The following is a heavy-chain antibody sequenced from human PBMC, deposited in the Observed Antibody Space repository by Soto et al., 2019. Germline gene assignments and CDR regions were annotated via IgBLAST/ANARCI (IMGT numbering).Heavy chain of an antibody. V-gene: IGHV4-39*01. D-gene: IGHD4-17*01. Sequence: SETLSLTCTVSGGSISSSSYYWGWIRQPPGKGLEWIGSIYYSGSTYYNPSLKSRVTISVDTSKNQFSLKLSSVTAADTAVYYCARIVFANDYGDSHYMDVWGKGTTVTVSS. J-gene: IGHJ6*03. CDR2: IYYSGST. CDR1: GGSISSSSYY. CDR3: ARIVFANDYGDSHYMDV.